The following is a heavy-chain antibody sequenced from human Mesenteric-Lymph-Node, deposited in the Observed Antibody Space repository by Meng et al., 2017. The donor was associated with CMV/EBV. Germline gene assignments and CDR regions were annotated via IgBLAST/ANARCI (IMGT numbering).Heavy chain of an antibody. J-gene: IGHJ6*02. CDR3: ARDIVVVPAALRLSYYYYYGMDV. CDR1: GFTFSSYA. Sequence: GESLKISCAASGFTFSSYAMHWVRQAPGKGLEWVAVISYDGSNKYYADSVKGRFAISRDNSKNTLYLQMNSLRAEDTAVYYCARDIVVVPAALRLSYYYYYGMDVWGQRTTVTVSS. V-gene: IGHV3-30*09. D-gene: IGHD2-2*02. CDR2: ISYDGSNK.